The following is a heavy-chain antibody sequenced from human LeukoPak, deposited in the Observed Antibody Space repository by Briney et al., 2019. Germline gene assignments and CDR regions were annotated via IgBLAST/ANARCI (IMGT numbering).Heavy chain of an antibody. CDR1: GGSFSGYY. V-gene: IGHV4-34*01. D-gene: IGHD5-18*01. CDR3: ARAVFGYRSIP. CDR2: INHSGST. J-gene: IGHJ5*02. Sequence: KTSETLSLTCAVYGGSFSGYYWSWIRQPPGKGLEWIGEINHSGSTNYNPSLKSRVTISVDTSKNQFSLKLSSVTAADTAVYYCARAVFGYRSIPWGQGTLVTVSS.